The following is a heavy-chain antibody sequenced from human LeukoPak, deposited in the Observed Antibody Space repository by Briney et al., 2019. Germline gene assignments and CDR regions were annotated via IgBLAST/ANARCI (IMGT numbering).Heavy chain of an antibody. CDR3: AREQGASGWSGFDY. D-gene: IGHD6-19*01. Sequence: PGGTLRNSYAPSSGFTLRNYAIHWVRQAPGKGLEWVAVISIDGSRQHYADFLVGRFTISRDNSKNTVSLQMSSLRTEDTAVYFCAREQGASGWSGFDYWGQGTLVTVSS. CDR1: GFTLRNYA. V-gene: IGHV3-30*15. J-gene: IGHJ4*02. CDR2: ISIDGSRQ.